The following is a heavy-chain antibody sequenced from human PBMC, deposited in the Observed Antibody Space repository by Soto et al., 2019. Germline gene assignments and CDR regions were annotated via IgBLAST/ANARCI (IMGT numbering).Heavy chain of an antibody. J-gene: IGHJ6*02. D-gene: IGHD3-3*01. CDR3: ARSPPNTIFGVVIIVPPPCYYYCMHV. Sequence: GASVKVSCKASGYTFTSYYMHWVRKAPGQGLEWMGIINPSGGSTSYAQKFQGRVTMTRDTSTSTVYMELSSLRSEDTAVYYCARSPPNTIFGVVIIVPPPCYYYCMHVRDQGTTGTVSS. V-gene: IGHV1-46*01. CDR1: GYTFTSYY. CDR2: INPSGGST.